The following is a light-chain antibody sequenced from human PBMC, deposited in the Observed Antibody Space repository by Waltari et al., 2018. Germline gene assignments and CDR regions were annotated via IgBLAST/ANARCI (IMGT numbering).Light chain of an antibody. CDR3: SSYAGGSTVI. V-gene: IGLV2-23*02. CDR2: EVP. J-gene: IGLJ2*01. CDR1: NSDVGRYNL. Sequence: QSALTQPASVSASPGQSITTPCPGTNSDVGRYNLVSWSQQHPGKPPKTPLYEVPKPPSPVPNRFSGSKSGNTASLTISGLKAEDEADYYGSSYAGGSTVIFGGGTKVTVL.